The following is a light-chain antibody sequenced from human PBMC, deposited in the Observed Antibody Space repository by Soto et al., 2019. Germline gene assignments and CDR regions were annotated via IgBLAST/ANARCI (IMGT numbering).Light chain of an antibody. Sequence: QSVLTQPASVSGSPRQSITISCTGTSSDVGSYNLVSWYQQHPGKAPKLMLYEGTKRPSGVSNRFSGSKSGNTASLTISGLQAEDEADYYCCSYAGSSTHVVFGGGTQLTVL. CDR3: CSYAGSSTHVV. CDR2: EGT. J-gene: IGLJ2*01. CDR1: SSDVGSYNL. V-gene: IGLV2-23*01.